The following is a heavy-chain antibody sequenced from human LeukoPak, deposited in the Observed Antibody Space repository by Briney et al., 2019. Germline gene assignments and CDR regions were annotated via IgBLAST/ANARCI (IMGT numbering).Heavy chain of an antibody. J-gene: IGHJ4*02. Sequence: PGGSLRLSCAASGFSFSNYGMHWVRQAPGKGLEWVAVISYDGSKKYYGDSVNGRFTISRDNSKSTLYLETNSLGAEDTAVYYCARSPVNYFDYWGQGTLVTVSS. D-gene: IGHD4-17*01. CDR2: ISYDGSKK. CDR3: ARSPVNYFDY. V-gene: IGHV3-30*19. CDR1: GFSFSNYG.